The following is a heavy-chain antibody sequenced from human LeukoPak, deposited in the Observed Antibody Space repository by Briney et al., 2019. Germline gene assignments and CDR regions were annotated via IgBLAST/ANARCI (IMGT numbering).Heavy chain of an antibody. D-gene: IGHD3-22*01. J-gene: IGHJ4*02. CDR2: ISYDGSNK. V-gene: IGHV3-30*04. CDR3: ARAPYYYDSSGYY. Sequence: GGSLRLSCAASGFTFSSYAMHWVRQAPGKGLEWVAVISYDGSNKYYADSVKGRFTISRDNSKNTLYLQMNSLRAEDTAVYYCARAPYYYDSSGYYWGQGTLVTVSS. CDR1: GFTFSSYA.